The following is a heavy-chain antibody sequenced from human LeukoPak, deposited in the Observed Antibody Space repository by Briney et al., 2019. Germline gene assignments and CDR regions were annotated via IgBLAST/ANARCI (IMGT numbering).Heavy chain of an antibody. V-gene: IGHV4-39*01. CDR3: ARFEGGTGFDY. J-gene: IGHJ4*02. CDR1: GGSITTSDFD. CDR2: ISSSGTA. D-gene: IGHD1-26*01. Sequence: LETLSLTCTVSGGSITTSDFDWAWIHQPPGQGFEWIATISSSGTAYYYPSLMSRVTISVDTSKNQFSLDVTSVTAADTGLFYCARFEGGTGFDYWGRGILVIVS.